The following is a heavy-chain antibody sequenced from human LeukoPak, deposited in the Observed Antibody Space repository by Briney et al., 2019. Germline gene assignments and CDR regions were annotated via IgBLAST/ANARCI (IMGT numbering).Heavy chain of an antibody. CDR2: INPSGGST. J-gene: IGHJ4*02. D-gene: IGHD4-11*01. V-gene: IGHV1-46*01. CDR1: GYIFSSYY. CDR3: ARGLPDDY. Sequence: GASVKVSCKASGYIFSSYYTHWVRQAPGQGLEWMGIINPSGGSTNYAQKFQDRVTMTRDTSTSTVYMELSSLRSEDTAVYYCARGLPDDYWGQGTLVTVSS.